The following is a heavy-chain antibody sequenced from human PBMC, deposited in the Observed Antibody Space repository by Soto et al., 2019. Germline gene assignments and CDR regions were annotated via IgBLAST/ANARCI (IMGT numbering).Heavy chain of an antibody. V-gene: IGHV4-31*03. D-gene: IGHD3-22*01. CDR2: IYYSGST. CDR3: ARGYYYDSSGYYPFAKD. CDR1: GGSISSGGYY. Sequence: SETLSLTCTVSGGSISSGGYYWSWIRQHPGKGLEWIGYIYYSGSTYYNPSLKSRVTISVDTSKNQFSLKLSSVTAADTAVYYCARGYYYDSSGYYPFAKDWGQGTLVTVSS. J-gene: IGHJ4*02.